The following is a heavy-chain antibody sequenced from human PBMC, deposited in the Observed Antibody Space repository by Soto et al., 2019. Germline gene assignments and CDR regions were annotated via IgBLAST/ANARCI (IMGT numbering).Heavy chain of an antibody. D-gene: IGHD4-17*01. Sequence: PSETLSLTCTVSGGSISSGDYYWSWIRQPPGKGLEWIGYIYYSGSTYYNPSLKSRVTISVDTSKNQFSLKLSSVTAADTALYYCARGRYGVLLYYYGMDVWGQGTTVTVSS. V-gene: IGHV4-30-4*01. J-gene: IGHJ6*02. CDR2: IYYSGST. CDR3: ARGRYGVLLYYYGMDV. CDR1: GGSISSGDYY.